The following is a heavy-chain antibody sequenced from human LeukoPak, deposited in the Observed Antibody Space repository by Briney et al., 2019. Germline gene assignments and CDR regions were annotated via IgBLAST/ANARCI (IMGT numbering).Heavy chain of an antibody. J-gene: IGHJ4*02. D-gene: IGHD4-23*01. CDR1: GFTFSNYA. CDR3: ARQVTGRFDY. CDR2: IVSNGGIT. V-gene: IGHV3-64*04. Sequence: GGSLRLSCSASGFTFSNYAMHWVRQAPGKGLEYVSSIVSNGGITYYADSVKGRFTISRDNAKSSLYLQMNSLRAEDTAVYYCARQVTGRFDYWGQGTLVTVSS.